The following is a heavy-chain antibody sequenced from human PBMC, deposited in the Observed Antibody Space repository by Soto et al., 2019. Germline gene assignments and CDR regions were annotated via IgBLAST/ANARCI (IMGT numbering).Heavy chain of an antibody. V-gene: IGHV3-23*01. CDR1: GFTFSSYA. D-gene: IGHD3-16*02. J-gene: IGHJ4*02. CDR2: ISGSGGST. CDR3: AITSGGDYVWGSYRYTGRFDY. Sequence: GGSLRLSCAASGFTFSSYAMSWFRQAPGKGLEWVSAISGSGGSTYYADSVKGRFTISRDNSKNTLYLQMNSLRAEDTAVYYCAITSGGDYVWGSYRYTGRFDYWGQGTLVTVSS.